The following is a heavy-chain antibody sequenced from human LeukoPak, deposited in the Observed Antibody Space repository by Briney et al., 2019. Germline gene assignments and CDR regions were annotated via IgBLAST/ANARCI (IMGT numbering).Heavy chain of an antibody. CDR3: AKTHGRASIVGATSNFDY. V-gene: IGHV1-18*01. CDR2: ISAYNGNT. CDR1: GGTFSSYA. J-gene: IGHJ4*02. Sequence: ASVKVSCKASGGTFSSYAISWVRQAPGQGLEWMGWISAYNGNTNYARKLQGRVTMTTDTSTSTAYMELRSLRSDDTAVYYCAKTHGRASIVGATSNFDYWGQGTLVTVSS. D-gene: IGHD1-26*01.